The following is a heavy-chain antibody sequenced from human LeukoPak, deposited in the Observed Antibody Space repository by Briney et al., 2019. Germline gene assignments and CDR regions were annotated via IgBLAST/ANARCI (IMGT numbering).Heavy chain of an antibody. CDR1: GGTFSSYA. V-gene: IGHV1-69*01. CDR3: ARGSVRFLEWLWDY. D-gene: IGHD3-3*01. J-gene: IGHJ4*02. Sequence: SVKVSCKASGGTFSSYAINWVRQAPGQGLEWMGGIIPIFGTANYAQKFQGRVTITADESTSTAYMEPSSLRSEDTAVYYCARGSVRFLEWLWDYWGQGTLVTVSS. CDR2: IIPIFGTA.